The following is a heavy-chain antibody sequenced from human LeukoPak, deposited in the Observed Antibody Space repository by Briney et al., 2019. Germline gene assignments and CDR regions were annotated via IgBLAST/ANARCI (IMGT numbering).Heavy chain of an antibody. CDR3: ARTSGDNDGNALYLDY. Sequence: GESLKISCKGSGYSFTSYWIGWVRQMPGKGLEWMGFILPADSDTRYSPSLQGQVTFSADKSITTAYLQWSSLKASDTAMYYCARTSGDNDGNALYLDYWGQGTLVTVSS. D-gene: IGHD4-23*01. CDR2: ILPADSDT. V-gene: IGHV5-51*01. CDR1: GYSFTSYW. J-gene: IGHJ4*02.